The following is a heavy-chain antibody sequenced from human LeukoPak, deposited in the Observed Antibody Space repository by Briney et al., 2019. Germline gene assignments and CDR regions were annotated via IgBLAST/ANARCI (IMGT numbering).Heavy chain of an antibody. CDR1: GFTVDDYA. J-gene: IGHJ4*02. CDR2: ISWNSGSI. V-gene: IGHV3-9*01. Sequence: GGSLRLSCAASGFTVDDYAMHWVRQAPGKGLEWVSGISWNSGSIGYADSVKGRFTISRDNAKNSLYLQMNSLRAEDTALYYCAKTPSLSTVTTGYFDYWGPGTLVTVSS. D-gene: IGHD4-17*01. CDR3: AKTPSLSTVTTGYFDY.